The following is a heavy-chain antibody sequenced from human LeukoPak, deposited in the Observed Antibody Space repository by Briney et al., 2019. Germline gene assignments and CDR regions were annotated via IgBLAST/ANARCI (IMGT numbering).Heavy chain of an antibody. D-gene: IGHD7-27*01. CDR3: ARQTAMGRSGDY. J-gene: IGHJ4*02. CDR2: IDPSDSDI. Sequence: GESLKISCKASGSRFTSYWIGGVRRLPGKGLEWMGIIDPSDSDIRYTPSFQGQVTISADKSLSTAYLQWNSLKASDTAIYYCARQTAMGRSGDYWGQGTLVTVSS. V-gene: IGHV5-51*01. CDR1: GSRFTSYW.